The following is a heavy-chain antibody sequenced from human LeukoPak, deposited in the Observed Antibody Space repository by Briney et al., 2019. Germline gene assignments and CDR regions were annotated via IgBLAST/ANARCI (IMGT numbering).Heavy chain of an antibody. CDR1: GFNFSNHG. CDR2: ISHDGSQT. V-gene: IGHV3-30*18. Sequence: GGSLRLSCAASGFNFSNHGIHWVRQAPGKGLDWVAVISHDGSQTYYTDSAKGRFTVSRDNSKNTLYLQMDSLRAEDAAVYYCAKDNGVIVSGYFDLWGQGTLLTVSS. D-gene: IGHD2-8*01. CDR3: AKDNGVIVSGYFDL. J-gene: IGHJ4*02.